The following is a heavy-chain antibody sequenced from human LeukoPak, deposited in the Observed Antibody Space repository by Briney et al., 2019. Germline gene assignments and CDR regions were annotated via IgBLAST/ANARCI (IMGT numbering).Heavy chain of an antibody. CDR3: ARGYYGSGSPNWFDP. CDR1: GGSFSGYY. Sequence: SETLSLTCAVYGGSFSGYYWSWIRQPPGKGLEWIGEINHSGSTNYNPSLKSRVTISVDTSKNQFSLKPSSVTAADTAVYYCARGYYGSGSPNWFDPWGQGTLVTVSS. J-gene: IGHJ5*02. D-gene: IGHD3-10*01. CDR2: INHSGST. V-gene: IGHV4-34*01.